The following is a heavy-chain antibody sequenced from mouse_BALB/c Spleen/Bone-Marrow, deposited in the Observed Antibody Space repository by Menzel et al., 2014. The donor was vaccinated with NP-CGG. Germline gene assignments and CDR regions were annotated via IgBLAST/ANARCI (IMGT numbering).Heavy chain of an antibody. D-gene: IGHD2-3*01. Sequence: DVKLVESGGGLVQPGGSLKLSCATSGFTFSDYYMCWVRQTPEKRLEWVAYISNGGGSTYYPDTVKGRFTISRDNAKNTLYLQMSRLKAEDTAMYYCARPLYDGYYVAYWGQGTLVTVSA. V-gene: IGHV5-12*02. CDR2: ISNGGGST. CDR3: ARPLYDGYYVAY. CDR1: GFTFSDYY. J-gene: IGHJ3*01.